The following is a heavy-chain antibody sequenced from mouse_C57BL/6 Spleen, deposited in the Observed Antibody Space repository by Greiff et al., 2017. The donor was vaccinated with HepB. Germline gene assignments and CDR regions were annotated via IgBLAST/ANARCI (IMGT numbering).Heavy chain of an antibody. V-gene: IGHV5-12*01. CDR2: ISNGGGST. Sequence: EVQVVESGGGLVQPGGSLKLSCAASGFTFSDYYMYWVRQTPEKRLEWVAYISNGGGSTYYPDTVKGRITISRDNAKNTLYLQMSSLQSEDTAMYYWSSLRFTTVVATGRSYTMDYWGQGTSVTVSS. CDR3: SSLRFTTVVATGRSYTMDY. D-gene: IGHD1-1*01. CDR1: GFTFSDYY. J-gene: IGHJ4*01.